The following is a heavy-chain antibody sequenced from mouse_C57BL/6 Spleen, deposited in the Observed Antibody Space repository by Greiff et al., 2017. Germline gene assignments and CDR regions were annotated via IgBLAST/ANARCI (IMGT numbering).Heavy chain of an antibody. D-gene: IGHD2-5*01. CDR1: GFTFSDYG. CDR2: ISSGSSTI. V-gene: IGHV5-17*01. J-gene: IGHJ1*03. CDR3: ARPYSNWGYWYFDV. Sequence: DVMLVESGGGLVKPGGSLKLSCAASGFTFSDYGMHWVRQAPEKGLEWVAYISSGSSTIYYADTVKGRFTISRDNAKNTLFLQMTSLRSEDTAMYYCARPYSNWGYWYFDVWGTGTTVTVSS.